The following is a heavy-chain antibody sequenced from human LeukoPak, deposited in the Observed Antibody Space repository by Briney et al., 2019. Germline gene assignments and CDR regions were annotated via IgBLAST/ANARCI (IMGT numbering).Heavy chain of an antibody. CDR3: ARVAVAAREYFDY. J-gene: IGHJ4*02. CDR2: IYYSGST. V-gene: IGHV4-59*01. Sequence: SETLSLTCTVSGATISSYYWSWIRQSPGKGLEWIGYIYYSGSTNYNPSLKSRVTISVDTSKNQFSLKLSSVTAADTAVYYCARVAVAAREYFDYWGQGTLVTVSS. D-gene: IGHD6-19*01. CDR1: GATISSYY.